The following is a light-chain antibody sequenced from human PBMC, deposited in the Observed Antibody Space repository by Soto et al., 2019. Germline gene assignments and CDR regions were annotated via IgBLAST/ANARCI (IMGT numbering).Light chain of an antibody. CDR2: DTS. CDR1: QYISSW. J-gene: IGKJ1*01. Sequence: DIQMTQSPSTLSASVVGRGNITCRASQYISSWLAWYQQKPGTAPRLLIYDTSNLEDRVPSTFSGSGSGTDFTLTVSSLQPDDSATYYCQQYNTHPWTFGQGTKVDIK. CDR3: QQYNTHPWT. V-gene: IGKV1-5*01.